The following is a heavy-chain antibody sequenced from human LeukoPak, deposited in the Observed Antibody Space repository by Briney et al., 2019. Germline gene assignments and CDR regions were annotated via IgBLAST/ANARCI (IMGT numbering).Heavy chain of an antibody. V-gene: IGHV3-9*01. CDR3: AKDVGYYDSSGCLDY. CDR2: ISWNSGSI. J-gene: IGHJ4*02. Sequence: GRSLRLSCAASGFTFDDYAMHWVRQAPGKGLEWVSGISWNSGSIGYADSVKGRFTISRDNAKNSLYLQMNSLRAEDTALYYCAKDVGYYDSSGCLDYWGQGTLVTVSS. D-gene: IGHD3-22*01. CDR1: GFTFDDYA.